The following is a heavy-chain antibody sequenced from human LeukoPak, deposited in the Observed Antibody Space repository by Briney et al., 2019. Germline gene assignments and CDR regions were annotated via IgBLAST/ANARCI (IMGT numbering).Heavy chain of an antibody. CDR2: IYYSGST. J-gene: IGHJ6*02. CDR3: AQGEDGMDV. CDR1: GASINSGDYY. Sequence: SQTLSLTCTVSGASINSGDYYWSWIRQPPGEGLEWIGYIYYSGSTYYNPSRKIRVTISVDTSKNQFSLKVSSVTAADTAVYYCAQGEDGMDVWGQGTTVTVSS. V-gene: IGHV4-30-4*01. D-gene: IGHD3-10*01.